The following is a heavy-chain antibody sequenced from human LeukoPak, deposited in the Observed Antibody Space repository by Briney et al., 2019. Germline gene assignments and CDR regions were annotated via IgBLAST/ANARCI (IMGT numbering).Heavy chain of an antibody. D-gene: IGHD5-12*01. Sequence: SETLSLTCTVSGGSISSYYWSWIRQPPGKGLEWIGYIYYSGSTNYDPSLKSRVTISVDTSKNQFSLKLSSVTAADTAVYYCAREASGGYGRFDYWGQGTLVTVSS. J-gene: IGHJ4*02. CDR1: GGSISSYY. V-gene: IGHV4-59*12. CDR2: IYYSGST. CDR3: AREASGGYGRFDY.